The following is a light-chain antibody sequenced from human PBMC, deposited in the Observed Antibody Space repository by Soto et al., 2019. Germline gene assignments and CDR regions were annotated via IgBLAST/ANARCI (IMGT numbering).Light chain of an antibody. CDR2: GAS. J-gene: IGKJ4*01. CDR3: HQYGSSPLT. CDR1: QTLSSSS. Sequence: EIVLTQSPGTLSLSPGESGTLSCRAGQTLSSSSLAWYQQKPGQAPRLLIYGASNRASGIPDRFSGGGSGTDFTLPISRLEPEDFAVYYCHQYGSSPLTFGGGTKVEI. V-gene: IGKV3-20*01.